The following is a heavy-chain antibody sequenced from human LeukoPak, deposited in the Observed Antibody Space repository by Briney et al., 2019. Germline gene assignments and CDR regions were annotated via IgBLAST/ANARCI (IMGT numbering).Heavy chain of an antibody. V-gene: IGHV2-5*02. Sequence: ESGPTQVKPTQTLTLTCTFTGSSLSTSGVGVGWIRQPPGKALEWLALIYWDDDKRYSPSLKSRLTITKDTSKNQVVLTMTNMDPVDTATYYCAHITYYYDSSGYCPFDYWGQGTLVTVSS. CDR3: AHITYYYDSSGYCPFDY. CDR1: GSSLSTSGVG. D-gene: IGHD3-22*01. CDR2: IYWDDDK. J-gene: IGHJ4*02.